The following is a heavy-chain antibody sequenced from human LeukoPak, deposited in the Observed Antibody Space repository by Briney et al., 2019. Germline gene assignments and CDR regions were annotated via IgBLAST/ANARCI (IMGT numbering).Heavy chain of an antibody. Sequence: SETLSLTCTVSGGSISSGGYYWSWIRQHPGKGLEWIGYIYYSGSTYYNPSLKSRVTISVDTSKNQFSLKLSSVTAADTAVYYCARVAIVDTAMVNWGQGTLVTVSS. CDR2: IYYSGST. CDR1: GGSISSGGYY. V-gene: IGHV4-31*03. J-gene: IGHJ4*02. CDR3: ARVAIVDTAMVN. D-gene: IGHD5-18*01.